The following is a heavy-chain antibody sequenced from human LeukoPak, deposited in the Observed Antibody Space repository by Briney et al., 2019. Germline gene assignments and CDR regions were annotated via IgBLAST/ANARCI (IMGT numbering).Heavy chain of an antibody. CDR2: IYHSGST. Sequence: PSGTLSLTCAVSGGSISSSNWWSCVRPPPGKGLEWIGEIYHSGSTNYNPSLKSRVTISVDKSKNQFSLKLSSVTAADTAVYYCAIRMGDWYNWFDPWGQGTLVTVSS. J-gene: IGHJ5*02. CDR3: AIRMGDWYNWFDP. D-gene: IGHD3/OR15-3a*01. CDR1: GGSISSSNW. V-gene: IGHV4-4*02.